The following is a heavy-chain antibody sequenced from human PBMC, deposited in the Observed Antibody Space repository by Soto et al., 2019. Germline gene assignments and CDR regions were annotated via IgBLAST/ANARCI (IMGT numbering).Heavy chain of an antibody. J-gene: IGHJ5*02. V-gene: IGHV1-18*01. CDR3: ARVIPGAEAWFHP. Sequence: QGQLVQSGVEVQTPGASVKVSCSASGNTFTNFGVTWVRQAPGQGLEWMGWISPYTDDPSYAQTFQGRVTMTIDTSTSTAYVDLRSLPSDDTAVYYCARVIPGAEAWFHPWGQGTLVTVSS. CDR1: GNTFTNFG. D-gene: IGHD2-2*01. CDR2: ISPYTDDP.